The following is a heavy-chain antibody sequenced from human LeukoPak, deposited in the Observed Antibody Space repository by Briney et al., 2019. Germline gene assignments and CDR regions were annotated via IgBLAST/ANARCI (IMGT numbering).Heavy chain of an antibody. CDR1: GYTFTSYG. CDR3: ARSGILWFGEPKKVDY. D-gene: IGHD3-10*01. Sequence: ASVKVSRKASGYTFTSYGISWVRQAPGQGLEWMGWISAYNGNTNYAQKLQGRVTMTTDTSTSTAYMELRSLRSDDTAVYYCARSGILWFGEPKKVDYWGQGTLVTVSS. J-gene: IGHJ4*02. V-gene: IGHV1-18*01. CDR2: ISAYNGNT.